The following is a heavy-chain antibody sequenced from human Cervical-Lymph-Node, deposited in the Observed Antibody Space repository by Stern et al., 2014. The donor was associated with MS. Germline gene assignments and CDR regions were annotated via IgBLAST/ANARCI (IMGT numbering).Heavy chain of an antibody. J-gene: IGHJ1*01. CDR2: IYWDDDK. CDR1: GFSLSTSGVG. Sequence: QVTLKESGPTLVMPTQALTLTCTLSGFSLSTSGVGVGWIRQPPGKALEWLALIYWDDDKRYSPSLKGRLTITKDTSKNQVVLTMTNMDPVDTATYYCALSEAPTVTTAAEYFQHWGQGTLVTVSS. CDR3: ALSEAPTVTTAAEYFQH. V-gene: IGHV2-5*02. D-gene: IGHD4-17*01.